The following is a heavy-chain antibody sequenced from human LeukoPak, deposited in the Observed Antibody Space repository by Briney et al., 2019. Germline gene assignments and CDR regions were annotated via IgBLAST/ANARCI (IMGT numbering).Heavy chain of an antibody. CDR1: GYSFTSYW. V-gene: IGHV5-51*01. CDR3: VTSDCSSNNCPFDY. J-gene: IGHJ4*02. CDR2: IYPGDSDI. Sequence: GESLKISCKGSGYSFTSYWIGWVRQMPGKGLEWMGIIYPGDSDIRYSPSFQGQVTISADKSISTAYLQWSSLKASDTAMYYCVTSDCSSNNCPFDYWGQGTLVTVSS. D-gene: IGHD2-2*01.